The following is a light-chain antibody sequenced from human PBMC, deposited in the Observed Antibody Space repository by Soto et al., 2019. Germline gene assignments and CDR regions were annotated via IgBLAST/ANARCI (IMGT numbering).Light chain of an antibody. Sequence: QPVLTQPPSVSGAPGQRVTISCTGSSSNIGAGYDVHWYQHLPGTAPKLLIYGNTNRPSGVPDRFSGSQSGTSASLAISGLQAEDEGDYYCQSYDISLSGVFGGGTKLTVL. CDR1: SSNIGAGYD. CDR3: QSYDISLSGV. CDR2: GNT. J-gene: IGLJ3*02. V-gene: IGLV1-40*01.